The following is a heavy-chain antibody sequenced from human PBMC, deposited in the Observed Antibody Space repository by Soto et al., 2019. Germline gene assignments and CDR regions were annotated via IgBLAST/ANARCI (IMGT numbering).Heavy chain of an antibody. J-gene: IGHJ6*02. D-gene: IGHD3-3*01. Sequence: SVKVSCKASGGTFSSYAISWVRQAPGKGLEWKGGIIPIFGTANYAQKIQGRVTITADESTSTAYMELSSLRSEDTAVYYCARSLGYDENYYYYYYGMDVWGQGTTVTVSS. CDR3: ARSLGYDENYYYYYYGMDV. CDR1: GGTFSSYA. V-gene: IGHV1-69*13. CDR2: IIPIFGTA.